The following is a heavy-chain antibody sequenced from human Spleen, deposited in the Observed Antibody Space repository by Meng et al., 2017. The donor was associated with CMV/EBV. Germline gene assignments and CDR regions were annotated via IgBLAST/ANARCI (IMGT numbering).Heavy chain of an antibody. Sequence: SSSYYWGWIRQTPAKGLEWIGTVYYAGTTDYNPSLQSRATISIDTSRDQFFLKLTSVSAADSAVYYCARHAPWAAHDDFWSPFFDYWGPGTLVTVSS. J-gene: IGHJ4*02. V-gene: IGHV4-39*01. CDR3: ARHAPWAAHDDFWSPFFDY. D-gene: IGHD3-3*01. CDR1: SSSYY. CDR2: VYYAGTT.